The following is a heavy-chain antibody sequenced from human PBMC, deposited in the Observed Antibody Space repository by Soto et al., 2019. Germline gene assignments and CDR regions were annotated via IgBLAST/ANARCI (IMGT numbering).Heavy chain of an antibody. J-gene: IGHJ4*02. V-gene: IGHV3-64D*06. CDR2: ISSNGGST. Sequence: RSRRLSCSASGLTFSSSAIHWVRQGPGKGLEYVSAISSNGGSTYYADSVKGRFTISRDNSKNTLYLQMSSLRAEDTAVYYCTRGYSYGYHYFDYWGQGTLVTVSS. CDR3: TRGYSYGYHYFDY. CDR1: GLTFSSSA. D-gene: IGHD5-18*01.